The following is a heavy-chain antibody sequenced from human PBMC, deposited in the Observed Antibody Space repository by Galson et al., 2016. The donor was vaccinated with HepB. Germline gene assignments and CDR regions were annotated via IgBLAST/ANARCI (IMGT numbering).Heavy chain of an antibody. CDR1: GYNFTNYW. CDR3: GRCKGEGYTLVGLDL. V-gene: IGHV5-51*01. CDR2: IYPDDSDT. D-gene: IGHD5-24*01. J-gene: IGHJ4*02. Sequence: QSGAEVKKPGESLKVSCKGSGYNFTNYWVGWVRQMPGKGLEWMGIIYPDDSDTRYSPPFKSQVTISADKSISTAYLQWSSLKASDTAIYYCGRCKGEGYTLVGLDLWGQGTLVTVSS.